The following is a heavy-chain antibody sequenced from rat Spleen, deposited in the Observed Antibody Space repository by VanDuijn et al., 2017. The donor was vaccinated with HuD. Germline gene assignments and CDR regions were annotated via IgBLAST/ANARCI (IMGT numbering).Heavy chain of an antibody. Sequence: EVQLVESGGGLVRPGGSLKLSCSVSGFTFSNFDMAWVRQAPTKGLEWVSSISPSGGSTFYRDSVKGRFTISRDNAKSSLYLQIDSLRSEDTATYYCARVGPTEGIGDYWGQGASVTVSS. D-gene: IGHD1-11*01. J-gene: IGHJ4*01. CDR2: ISPSGGST. CDR3: ARVGPTEGIGDY. V-gene: IGHV5-25*01. CDR1: GFTFSNFD.